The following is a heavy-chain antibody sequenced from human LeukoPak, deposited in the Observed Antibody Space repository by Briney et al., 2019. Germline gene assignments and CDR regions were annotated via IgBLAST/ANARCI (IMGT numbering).Heavy chain of an antibody. J-gene: IGHJ4*02. Sequence: SETLSLTCTVSIGSIGNDYWSWLRQSPGKGLEWIAYGHHSESPNYNPSLKSRVTISVDRSNNRFSLQLSSVTAADMAVYYCARENKGTVHDSTAAFHYWGQGILVTVSS. V-gene: IGHV4-59*01. CDR3: ARENKGTVHDSTAAFHY. CDR1: IGSIGNDY. CDR2: GHHSESP. D-gene: IGHD1-7*01.